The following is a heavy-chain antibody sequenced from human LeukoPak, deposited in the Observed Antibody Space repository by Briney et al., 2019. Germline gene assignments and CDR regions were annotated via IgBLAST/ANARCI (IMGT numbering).Heavy chain of an antibody. V-gene: IGHV3-30-3*01. CDR3: ASFLMG. Sequence: PGGSLRLSCAASGFTFRSYAMSWVRQAPGKGLEWVAVISYDGSNKYYADSVKGRFTISRDNSKNTLYLQMNSLRAEDTAVYYCASFLMGWGQGTLVTVSS. CDR2: ISYDGSNK. J-gene: IGHJ4*02. CDR1: GFTFRSYA. D-gene: IGHD5-24*01.